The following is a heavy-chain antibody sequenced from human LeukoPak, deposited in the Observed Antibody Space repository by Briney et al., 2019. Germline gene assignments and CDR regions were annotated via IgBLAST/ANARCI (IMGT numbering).Heavy chain of an antibody. D-gene: IGHD6-19*01. J-gene: IGHJ4*02. CDR2: IKQDGSEK. CDR3: ARDRSGWYWDY. Sequence: GGSLRLSCAASEFTFSSYWMSWVRQAPGKGLEWVANIKQDGSEKYYVDSVKGRFTISRDNAKNSLYLQMNSLRAEDTAVYYCARDRSGWYWDYWGQGTLVTVSS. V-gene: IGHV3-7*04. CDR1: EFTFSSYW.